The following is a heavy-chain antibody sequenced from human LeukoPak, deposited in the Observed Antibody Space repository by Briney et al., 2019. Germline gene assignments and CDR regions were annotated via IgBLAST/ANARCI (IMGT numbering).Heavy chain of an antibody. V-gene: IGHV4-4*07. D-gene: IGHD5-12*01. CDR3: ARGTKTGYTGYDWNY. CDR1: GGPISSYY. Sequence: SETLSLTCTVYGGPISSYYWSWVRQPAGKGLEWIGRIYTSGSTNYNPSLKSRVTMSVDTSKNQFSLKLSSVTAADTAVYYCARGTKTGYTGYDWNYWGQGTLVTVSS. CDR2: IYTSGST. J-gene: IGHJ4*02.